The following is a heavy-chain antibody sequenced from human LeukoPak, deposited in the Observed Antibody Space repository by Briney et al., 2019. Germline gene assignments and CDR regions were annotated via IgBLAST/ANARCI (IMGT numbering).Heavy chain of an antibody. D-gene: IGHD5-12*01. J-gene: IGHJ6*03. CDR2: INWNGGNT. Sequence: GGSLRLSCAASGFTFDDYGMSWVRQAPAKGPEWVSGINWNGGNTGYADSVKGRFTISRDNAKNSLYLQMNSLRAEDTALYYCARAYSGYENYYYYYYMDVWGKGTTVTVSS. CDR1: GFTFDDYG. CDR3: ARAYSGYENYYYYYYMDV. V-gene: IGHV3-20*04.